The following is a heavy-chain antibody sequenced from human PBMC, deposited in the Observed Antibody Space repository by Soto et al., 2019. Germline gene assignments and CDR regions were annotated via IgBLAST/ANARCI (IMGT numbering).Heavy chain of an antibody. CDR3: AKKVNSGPGSQYFDY. CDR2: FRTGGDDGTT. Sequence: GGSLRLSCAASGFTFSSYSMSWVRQAPGKGLEWVSGFRTGGDDGTTYYADSVKGRFTISRDNSKNTLFLQMNSLRVEDTAIYYCAKKVNSGPGSQYFDYWGQGTLVTVSS. CDR1: GFTFSSYS. D-gene: IGHD3-10*01. V-gene: IGHV3-23*01. J-gene: IGHJ4*02.